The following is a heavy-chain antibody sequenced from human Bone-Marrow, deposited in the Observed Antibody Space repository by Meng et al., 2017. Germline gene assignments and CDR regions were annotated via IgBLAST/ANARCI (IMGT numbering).Heavy chain of an antibody. CDR2: ISGSDDNI. Sequence: GGSLRLSCAASGFTFSSYAMSWVRQAPGKGLEWVSGISGSDDNIYYADSVKGRFTISRDNAKNSLYLQMNSLRAEDMAVYYCARAWYFDLWGRGTLVTVSS. CDR3: ARAWYFDL. V-gene: IGHV3-23*01. J-gene: IGHJ2*01. CDR1: GFTFSSYA.